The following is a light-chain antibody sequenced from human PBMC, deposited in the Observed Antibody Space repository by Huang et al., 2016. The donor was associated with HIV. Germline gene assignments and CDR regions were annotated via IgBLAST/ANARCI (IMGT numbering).Light chain of an antibody. Sequence: EIVMTQSPATLSVSPGKRGTLSCRASQSIGRNLAWYQQKPGPPPRLLISGASTRAADSPARFSGSGSGTDFTLNISSLQSEDFAVYYCQQYNNWPLTFGGGTKVEIK. V-gene: IGKV3-15*01. CDR1: QSIGRN. CDR2: GAS. J-gene: IGKJ4*01. CDR3: QQYNNWPLT.